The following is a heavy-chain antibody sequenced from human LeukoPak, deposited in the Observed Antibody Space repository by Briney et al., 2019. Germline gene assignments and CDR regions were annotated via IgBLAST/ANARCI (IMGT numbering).Heavy chain of an antibody. CDR3: ARAELGYCSSASCPGPFDP. CDR2: IYYSGST. V-gene: IGHV4-59*01. J-gene: IGHJ5*02. D-gene: IGHD2-2*01. Sequence: SETLSLTCTVSGGSISSYYWSWIRQPPGKGLEWIGYIYYSGSTNYNPSLKSRVTISVDTSKNQFSLKLSSVTAADTAVYYCARAELGYCSSASCPGPFDPWGQGTLVTVSS. CDR1: GGSISSYY.